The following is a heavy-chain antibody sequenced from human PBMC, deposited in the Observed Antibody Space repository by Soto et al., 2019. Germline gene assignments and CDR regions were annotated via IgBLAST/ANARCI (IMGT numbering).Heavy chain of an antibody. Sequence: VGSVRLSCAASVFTFSSYAMSCVRHSPGKWLEWVSGIGDIDDPYYADSVKGRFTISREIAKNSLYLQMDGLRAGDSAVYYCARGPPRVRERTYYYRMDVWGQGTTVTVSS. J-gene: IGHJ6*02. CDR3: ARGPPRVRERTYYYRMDV. V-gene: IGHV3-13*05. CDR2: IGDIDDP. D-gene: IGHD3-10*01. CDR1: VFTFSSYA.